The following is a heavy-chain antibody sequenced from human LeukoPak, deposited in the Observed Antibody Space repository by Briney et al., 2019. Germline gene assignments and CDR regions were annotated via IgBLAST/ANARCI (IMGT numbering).Heavy chain of an antibody. V-gene: IGHV3-13*01. Sequence: GGSLRLSCAASGFTFSSYDMHWVRQATGKGLEWVSAIGTAGDTYYPGSVKGRFTISRENAKNSLYLQMNSLRAEDTAVYYCAKDDAAGRYFDYWGQGTLVTVSS. CDR2: IGTAGDT. CDR3: AKDDAAGRYFDY. J-gene: IGHJ4*02. CDR1: GFTFSSYD. D-gene: IGHD6-13*01.